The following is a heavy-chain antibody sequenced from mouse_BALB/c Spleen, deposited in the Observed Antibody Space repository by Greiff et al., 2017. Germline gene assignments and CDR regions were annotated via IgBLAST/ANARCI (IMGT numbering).Heavy chain of an antibody. J-gene: IGHJ4*01. Sequence: EVQLQESGPELVKPGASVKMSCKASGYTFTSYVMHWVKQKPGQGLEWIGYINPYNDGTKYNEKFKGKATLTSDKSSSTAYMELSSLTSEDSAVYYCSRKGNYYGYQYAMDYWGQGTSVTVSS. CDR3: SRKGNYYGYQYAMDY. CDR2: INPYNDGT. V-gene: IGHV1-14*01. CDR1: GYTFTSYV. D-gene: IGHD1-2*01.